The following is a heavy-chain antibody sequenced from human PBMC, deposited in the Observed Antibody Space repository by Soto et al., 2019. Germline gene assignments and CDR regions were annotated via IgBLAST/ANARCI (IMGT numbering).Heavy chain of an antibody. Sequence: ASVKVSCKASGYTFTNYGISWVRQAPGQGLEWMGWISAYNGNTNYAQKLQGRVTMTTDTSTSTAYVELRSLRSDGTAVYYCARSSSGPPPDVFDIWCQGTMVTVSS. J-gene: IGHJ3*02. CDR3: ARSSSGPPPDVFDI. V-gene: IGHV1-18*01. CDR1: GYTFTNYG. D-gene: IGHD6-19*01. CDR2: ISAYNGNT.